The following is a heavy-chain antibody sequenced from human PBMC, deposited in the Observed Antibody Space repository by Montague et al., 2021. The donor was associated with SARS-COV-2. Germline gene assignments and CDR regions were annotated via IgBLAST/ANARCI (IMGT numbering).Heavy chain of an antibody. V-gene: IGHV4-38-2*02. CDR3: ARDRRRWLQLNNWFDP. CDR2: IYHSGST. Sequence: SETLSLTCTVSGYSISSGYYWGCIRQPPGKGLEWIGSIYHSGSTYYNPSLKSRVTISVGTSKNQFSLKLLSSVTAADTAVYYCARDRRRWLQLNNWFDPWGQGTLVTVSS. J-gene: IGHJ5*02. CDR1: GYSISSGYY. D-gene: IGHD5-24*01.